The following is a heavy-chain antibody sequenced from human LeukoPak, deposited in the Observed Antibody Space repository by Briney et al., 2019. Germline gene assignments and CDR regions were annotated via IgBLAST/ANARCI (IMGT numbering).Heavy chain of an antibody. CDR3: AKENRGGGGSYHFDY. Sequence: GGSLRLSCAASGFTFSSYGMHWVRQAPGKGLEWVAVISYDGSNKHYADSMKGRFTISRDNSKNTLLLQMSSLRPEDTAVYYCAKENRGGGGSYHFDYWGQGTLVTVSS. CDR1: GFTFSSYG. V-gene: IGHV3-30*18. J-gene: IGHJ4*02. CDR2: ISYDGSNK. D-gene: IGHD1-26*01.